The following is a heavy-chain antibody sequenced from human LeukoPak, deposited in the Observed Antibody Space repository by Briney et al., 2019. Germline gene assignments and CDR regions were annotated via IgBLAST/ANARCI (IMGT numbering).Heavy chain of an antibody. CDR1: GGSFSGYY. CDR2: INHSGST. D-gene: IGHD3-10*01. CDR3: AGEYYGSGRRWFDP. Sequence: SETLSLTCAVYGGSFSGYYWSWIRQPPGKGLEWIGEINHSGSTYYNPSLKSRVTISVDTSKNQFSLKLSSVTAADTAVYYCAGEYYGSGRRWFDPWGQGTLVTVSS. V-gene: IGHV4-34*01. J-gene: IGHJ5*02.